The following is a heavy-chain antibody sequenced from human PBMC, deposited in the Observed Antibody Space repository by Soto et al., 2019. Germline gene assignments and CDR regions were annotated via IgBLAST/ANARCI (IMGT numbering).Heavy chain of an antibody. V-gene: IGHV1-69*01. D-gene: IGHD1-26*01. Sequence: VQLVQSGAEGKQPGSSVKVSCKASGGTFSSYTVTWVRQAPGQGLEWMGGFVPIVGTTDYSQNFQGRLTITADESATTGYMELSSLTSDDTARYYCAIGSTYSGEFEFWGQGTLVTVSS. J-gene: IGHJ4*02. CDR2: FVPIVGTT. CDR3: AIGSTYSGEFEF. CDR1: GGTFSSYT.